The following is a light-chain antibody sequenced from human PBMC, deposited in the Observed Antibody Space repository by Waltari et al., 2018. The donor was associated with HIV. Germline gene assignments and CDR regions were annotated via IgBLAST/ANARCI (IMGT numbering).Light chain of an antibody. CDR3: QHYNTWPYT. Sequence: ERVFTQSPVTLFVSPGERATLSCTASQNIGNNLAWYQYKPGQAPRRLLYGAATRATGIPARCSGGGSATEFTLTIDNLQSADSAFYYCQHYNTWPYTFGRGTKLVI. CDR2: GAA. V-gene: IGKV3-15*01. J-gene: IGKJ2*01. CDR1: QNIGNN.